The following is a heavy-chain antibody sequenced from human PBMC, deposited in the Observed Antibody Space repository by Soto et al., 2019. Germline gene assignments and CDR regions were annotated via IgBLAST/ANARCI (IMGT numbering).Heavy chain of an antibody. J-gene: IGHJ6*02. CDR1: GYSFTSYW. CDR3: ARHAYDFWSGHPNPRYYYDMDV. CDR2: IYPGDSNT. D-gene: IGHD3-3*01. Sequence: PGESLKISCKGSGYSFTSYWIGWVRQMPGKGLEWMGIIYPGDSNTRYSPSLQGQVTISVDKSISTAYLQWSSLKATDTAMYYCARHAYDFWSGHPNPRYYYDMDVWGQGTTVTVSS. V-gene: IGHV5-51*01.